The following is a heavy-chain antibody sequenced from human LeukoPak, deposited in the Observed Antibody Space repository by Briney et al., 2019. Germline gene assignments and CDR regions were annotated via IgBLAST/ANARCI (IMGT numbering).Heavy chain of an antibody. CDR2: IHNDGST. J-gene: IGHJ4*02. CDR3: ASLARDY. D-gene: IGHD3-3*02. Sequence: GGSLRLSCAASGFIVSNTYMTWVRQAPGKGLEWVSVIHNDGSTYYADSVKGRFTISRDNSKNMLFLRMNSLRVEDTAVYFCASLARDYWCQGTLVTVSS. V-gene: IGHV3-53*01. CDR1: GFIVSNTY.